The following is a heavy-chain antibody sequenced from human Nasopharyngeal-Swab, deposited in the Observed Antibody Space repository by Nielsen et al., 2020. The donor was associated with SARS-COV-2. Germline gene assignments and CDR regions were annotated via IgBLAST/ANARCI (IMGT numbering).Heavy chain of an antibody. J-gene: IGHJ6*03. CDR2: FIPVVAIF. V-gene: IGHV1-69*10. D-gene: IGHD3-3*01. Sequence: ARQAPGQGLEGMGEFIPVVAIFNYAQRFQGRVTISADRSTSTVYMEVSSLRSEDTAVYYCARGVTLNYDLYSYFYYMDVWGKGTTVTVSS. CDR3: ARGVTLNYDLYSYFYYMDV.